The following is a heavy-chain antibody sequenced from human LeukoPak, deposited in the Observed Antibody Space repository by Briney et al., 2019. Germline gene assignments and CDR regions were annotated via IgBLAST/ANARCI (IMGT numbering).Heavy chain of an antibody. V-gene: IGHV3-48*03. CDR1: GFTFSSYE. CDR3: ARRQHFDY. Sequence: GGSLRLSCAASGFTFSSYEMNWVRQTPGKGLEWVSYISGSGSTIYYADSVKGRFTISRDNAKNSLYLQMNSLRAEDTAVYYCARRQHFDYWGQGTLVTVSS. D-gene: IGHD6-13*01. CDR2: ISGSGSTI. J-gene: IGHJ4*02.